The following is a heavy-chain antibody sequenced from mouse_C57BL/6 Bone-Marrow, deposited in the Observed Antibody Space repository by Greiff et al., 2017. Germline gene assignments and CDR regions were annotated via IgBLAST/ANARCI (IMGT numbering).Heavy chain of an antibody. J-gene: IGHJ3*01. CDR1: GYAFSSSW. CDR3: AIRGGFAY. Sequence: VQLQQSGPELVKPGASVKISCKASGYAFSSSWMNWVKQRPGKGLEWIGRIYPGDGDTNYNGKFKGKATLTADKSSSTAYMQLSSLTSEDSAVYFCAIRGGFAYWGQGTLVTVSA. CDR2: IYPGDGDT. V-gene: IGHV1-82*01.